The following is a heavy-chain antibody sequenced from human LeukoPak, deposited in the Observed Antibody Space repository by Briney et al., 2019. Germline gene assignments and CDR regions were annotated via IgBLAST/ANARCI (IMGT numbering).Heavy chain of an antibody. CDR1: GGSISSSKYY. Sequence: PSETLSLTCTVSGGSISSSKYYWGWIRQPPGKGLEWIGSIHYSGSTYYNPSLKSRVTISVDTSKNQFSLKLSSVTAADTAVYYCARDPGEWELQGFDYWGQGTLVTVSS. CDR3: ARDPGEWELQGFDY. D-gene: IGHD1-26*01. V-gene: IGHV4-39*07. J-gene: IGHJ4*02. CDR2: IHYSGST.